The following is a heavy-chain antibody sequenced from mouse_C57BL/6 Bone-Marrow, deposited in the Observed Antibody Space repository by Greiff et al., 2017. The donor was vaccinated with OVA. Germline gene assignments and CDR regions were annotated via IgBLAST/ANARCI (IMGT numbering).Heavy chain of an antibody. CDR1: GYSITSGYD. D-gene: IGHD2-3*01. CDR2: ISYSGST. V-gene: IGHV3-1*01. CDR3: ARRGYWTYWYFDV. Sequence: EVQLQQSGPGMVKPSQSLSLTCTVTGYSITSGYDWHWIRHFPGNKLEWMGYISYSGSTNYNPSLKSRISITHDTSKNHFFLKLNSVTTEDTATYYCARRGYWTYWYFDVWGTGTTVTVSS. J-gene: IGHJ1*03.